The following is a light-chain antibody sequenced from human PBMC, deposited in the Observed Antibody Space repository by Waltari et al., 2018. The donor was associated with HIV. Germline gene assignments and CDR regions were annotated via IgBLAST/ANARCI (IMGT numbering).Light chain of an antibody. CDR1: SRDVGGYNY. CDR3: SSYTSSSTLV. J-gene: IGLJ2*01. Sequence: QSALTQPASVSGSPGQSITISCTGTSRDVGGYNYVSWYQPHPGKAPKLMIYAVSNRPSGVSNRFSGSKSGNTASLTISGLQAEDEADYYCSSYTSSSTLVFGGGTKLTVL. V-gene: IGLV2-14*01. CDR2: AVS.